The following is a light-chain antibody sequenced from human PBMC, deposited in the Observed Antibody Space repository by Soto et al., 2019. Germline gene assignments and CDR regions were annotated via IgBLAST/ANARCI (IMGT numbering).Light chain of an antibody. CDR3: CSYAGSSTLVV. J-gene: IGLJ2*01. CDR1: SSDVGSYNL. Sequence: QSALTQPASVSGSPGQSITISCAATSSDVGSYNLVSWYQHHPGKAPKLMIYEVSKRPSGVFNRFSGSKSGNTASLTISGLHAEDEADYFCCSYAGSSTLVVFGGGTKLTVL. CDR2: EVS. V-gene: IGLV2-23*02.